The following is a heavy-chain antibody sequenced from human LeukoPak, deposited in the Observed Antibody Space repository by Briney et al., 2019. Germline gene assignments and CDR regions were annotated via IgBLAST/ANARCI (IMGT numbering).Heavy chain of an antibody. D-gene: IGHD1/OR15-1a*01. V-gene: IGHV4-61*02. CDR2: IYTSGST. J-gene: IGHJ4*02. CDR1: GGSISSGSYY. CDR3: ARDWNNEGCLDY. Sequence: SETLSLTCTVSGGSISSGSYYWSWIRQPAGKGLEWIGRIYTSGSTNYNPSLKSRVTISVDTSKNQFSLKLSSVTAADTAVYYCARDWNNEGCLDYWGQGTLVTVSS.